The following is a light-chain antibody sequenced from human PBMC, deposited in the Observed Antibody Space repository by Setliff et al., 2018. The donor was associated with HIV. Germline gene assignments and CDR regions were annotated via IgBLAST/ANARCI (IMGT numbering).Light chain of an antibody. CDR2: DVS. Sequence: QSVLAQPASVSGSPGQSITISCTGTRIDVGGYNYVSWYQQHPGKAPKLMIYDVSNRPSGVSNRFSGSKSGNTASLTISGLQAEDEADYYCSSYTRSSSDGFGTGTKVTVL. CDR1: RIDVGGYNY. J-gene: IGLJ1*01. CDR3: SSYTRSSSDG. V-gene: IGLV2-14*03.